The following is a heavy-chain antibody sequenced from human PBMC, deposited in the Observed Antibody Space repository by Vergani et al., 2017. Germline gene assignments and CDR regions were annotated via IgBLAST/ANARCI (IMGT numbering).Heavy chain of an antibody. D-gene: IGHD3-22*01. CDR2: ISAYNGNT. J-gene: IGHJ4*02. Sequence: QVQLVQSGAEVKKPGASVKVSCKASGYTFTSYGISWVRQAPGQGREWMGWISAYNGNTNYAQKLQGRFTMTTDTSTSTAYMELRSLRSDETAVYYCARASYDCSGYYSPGGYWGQGTLVTVSS. CDR3: ARASYDCSGYYSPGGY. CDR1: GYTFTSYG. V-gene: IGHV1-18*04.